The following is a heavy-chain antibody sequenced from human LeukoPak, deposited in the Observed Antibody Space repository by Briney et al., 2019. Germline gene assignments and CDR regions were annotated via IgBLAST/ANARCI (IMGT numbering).Heavy chain of an antibody. Sequence: ASVKVSCKASGYTFTNFVINWVRQAPGQGLEWMGWINTNTGIPTSAQGFTGRFVFSLDTSVSTAYLQISSLKAEDTAVYYCARGWFGEISYYFDNWGQGTLVTVSP. J-gene: IGHJ4*02. CDR2: INTNTGIP. CDR1: GYTFTNFV. D-gene: IGHD3-10*01. CDR3: ARGWFGEISYYFDN. V-gene: IGHV7-4-1*02.